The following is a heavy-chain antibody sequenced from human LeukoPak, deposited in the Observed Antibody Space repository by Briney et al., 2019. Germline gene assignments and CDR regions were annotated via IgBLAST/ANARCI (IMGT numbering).Heavy chain of an antibody. CDR1: GFIFSSYG. D-gene: IGHD1-26*01. Sequence: GGSLRLSCAASGFIFSSYGMHWVRQAPGKGLEWVAFIRYDGNKKYYADFVKGRFTISRDNAKNSLYLQMNSLRAEDTAVYYCARDGGSYYPYFYYYYMDVWGKGTTVTVSS. J-gene: IGHJ6*03. V-gene: IGHV3-30*02. CDR2: IRYDGNKK. CDR3: ARDGGSYYPYFYYYYMDV.